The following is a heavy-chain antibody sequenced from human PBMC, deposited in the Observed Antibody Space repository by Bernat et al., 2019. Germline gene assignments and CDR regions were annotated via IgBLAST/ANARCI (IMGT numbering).Heavy chain of an antibody. D-gene: IGHD2-2*01. CDR1: GYSFTSYW. Sequence: EVQLVQSGAEVKKPGESLKISCKGSGYSFTSYWIGWVRQMPGKGLEWMGIIYPGDSDTRYSPSFQGQVTISADKSISTADLQWSSLKASDTAMYYCARGVVVPAATLSFDYWGQGTLVTVSS. J-gene: IGHJ4*02. CDR2: IYPGDSDT. V-gene: IGHV5-51*01. CDR3: ARGVVVPAATLSFDY.